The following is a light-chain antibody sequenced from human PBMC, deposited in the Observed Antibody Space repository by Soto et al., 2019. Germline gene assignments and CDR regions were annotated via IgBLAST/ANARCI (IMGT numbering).Light chain of an antibody. CDR2: GAS. CDR1: QSVSTN. J-gene: IGKJ2*01. CDR3: QQYHNWPPYT. V-gene: IGKV3-15*01. Sequence: EIVMTQSPATPSVSPGERATLPCRASQSVSTNLAWYQQKPGQAPRLLMYGASTRATGIPARFSCSGSGTEFALTISSLQSEDFAVYYCQQYHNWPPYTFGQGTKLEIK.